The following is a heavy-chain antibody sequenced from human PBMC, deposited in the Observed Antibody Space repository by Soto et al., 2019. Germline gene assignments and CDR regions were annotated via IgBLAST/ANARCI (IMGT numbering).Heavy chain of an antibody. CDR1: GGSISSYY. V-gene: IGHV4-59*01. CDR3: ARALDGYPGTFDI. Sequence: QVQLQESGPGLVKPSETLSLTCTVSGGSISSYYWSWIRQPPGKGLEWIGYIYYSGSTNYNPSLKSRVTISVDTSKNQFSLKLSSVTAADTAVYYCARALDGYPGTFDIWGQGTMVTVSS. J-gene: IGHJ3*02. D-gene: IGHD2-15*01. CDR2: IYYSGST.